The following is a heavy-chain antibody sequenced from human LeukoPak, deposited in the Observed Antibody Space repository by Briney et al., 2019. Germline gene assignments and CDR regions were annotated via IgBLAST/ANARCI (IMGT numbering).Heavy chain of an antibody. V-gene: IGHV1-18*01. CDR2: ISTYNGNT. J-gene: IGHJ3*02. CDR3: AKPKSRGYDAFDI. D-gene: IGHD1-1*01. CDR1: GYTFTSYG. Sequence: ASVKVSCKASGYTFTSYGISWVRQAPGQGLEWMGWISTYNGNTNYAQKVRGRVTMTTDTSTSTAYMELRSLRSEDTAVYYCAKPKSRGYDAFDIWGQGTMVTVSS.